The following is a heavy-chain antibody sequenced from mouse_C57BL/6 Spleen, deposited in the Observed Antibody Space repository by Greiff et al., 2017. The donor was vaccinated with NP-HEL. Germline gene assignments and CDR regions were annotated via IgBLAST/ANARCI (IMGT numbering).Heavy chain of an antibody. CDR3: ARLGLRRGDYYAMDY. J-gene: IGHJ4*01. D-gene: IGHD2-2*01. CDR2: INPSTGGT. Sequence: EVQLQQSGPELVKPGASVKISCKASGYSFTGYYMNWVKQSPEKSLEWIGEINPSTGGTTYNQKFKAKATLTVDKSSSTAYMQLKSLTSEDSAVYYCARLGLRRGDYYAMDYWGQGTSVTVSS. V-gene: IGHV1-42*01. CDR1: GYSFTGYY.